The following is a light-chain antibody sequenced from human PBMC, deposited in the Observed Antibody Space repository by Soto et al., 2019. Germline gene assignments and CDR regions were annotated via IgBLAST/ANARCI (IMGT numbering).Light chain of an antibody. Sequence: DIQMTQSPSSLSSSVGERVTITCRASQSIRNYVNWYQQKPGTAPKFLIYVASTMPSGVPSRFSGSGSGTDFTLTISSLQPEDFATYYCQQSYSTPYTFGPGTKLEIK. CDR1: QSIRNY. CDR2: VAS. CDR3: QQSYSTPYT. J-gene: IGKJ2*01. V-gene: IGKV1-39*01.